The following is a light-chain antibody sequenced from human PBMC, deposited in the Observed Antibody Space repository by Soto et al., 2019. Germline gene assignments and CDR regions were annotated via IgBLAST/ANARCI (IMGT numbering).Light chain of an antibody. V-gene: IGLV2-14*01. CDR1: SRDIGAYNY. CDR3: GSYAVGSIYG. J-gene: IGLJ1*01. Sequence: QSALAQPASVSGSPGQSISISCSGTSRDIGAYNYVSWYLQHPGKAPKLMIYEVVNRPSGVSTRISGSKSGNTASLTISGLKAEDDVDYYCGSYAVGSIYGVGTATKVTVL. CDR2: EVV.